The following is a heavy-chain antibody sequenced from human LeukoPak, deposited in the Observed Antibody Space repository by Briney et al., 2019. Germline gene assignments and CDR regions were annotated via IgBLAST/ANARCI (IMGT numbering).Heavy chain of an antibody. CDR3: AKVVVTAIPYFQG. J-gene: IGHJ1*01. Sequence: GGSLRLSCAASGFSFSSYAMSWVRQAPAKGLEGVSAISGSGGSTYYADSVKGRFTISSDNSKNTLYLQRNSVRAEDTAVYCCAKVVVTAIPYFQGCGEASLVTVYS. CDR1: GFSFSSYA. CDR2: ISGSGGST. D-gene: IGHD2-21*02. V-gene: IGHV3-23*01.